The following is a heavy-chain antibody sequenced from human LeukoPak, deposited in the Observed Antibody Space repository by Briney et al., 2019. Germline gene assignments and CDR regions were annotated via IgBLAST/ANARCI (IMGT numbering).Heavy chain of an antibody. V-gene: IGHV1-2*02. CDR3: ARVVWFGAYYYYYYMDV. J-gene: IGHJ6*03. D-gene: IGHD3-10*01. CDR1: GYTFTGYY. CDR2: INPNSGGT. Sequence: ASVKVSCKASGYTFTGYYMHWVRQAPGQGLEWMGWINPNSGGTNYAQKLQGRVTMTTDTSTSTAYMELRSLGSDDTAVYYCARVVWFGAYYYYYYMDVWGKGTTVTVSS.